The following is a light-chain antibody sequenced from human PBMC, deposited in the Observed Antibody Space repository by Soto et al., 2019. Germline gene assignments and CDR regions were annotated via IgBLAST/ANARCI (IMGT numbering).Light chain of an antibody. CDR3: QQYGSSPWT. V-gene: IGKV3-20*01. Sequence: EFVLTRSPGTLSLSPGERATLSCRASQTVRNNYLAWYQQKPGQAPRLLIYGASSRATGIPDRFSGSGSGTDFTLTISRLEPEDFAVYYCQQYGSSPWTFGQGTKVDIK. CDR1: QTVRNNY. CDR2: GAS. J-gene: IGKJ1*01.